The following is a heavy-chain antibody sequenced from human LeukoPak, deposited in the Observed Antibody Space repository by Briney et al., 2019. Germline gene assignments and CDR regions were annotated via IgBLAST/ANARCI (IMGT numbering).Heavy chain of an antibody. D-gene: IGHD2-2*01. J-gene: IGHJ6*02. CDR1: GYTFTSYG. V-gene: IGHV1-18*01. CDR3: AREGYCSSTSCPQYYYYGMDV. Sequence: ASVKVSCKASGYTFTSYGISWVRQAPGQGLEWMVWISAYNGNTNYAQKLQGRVTMTTDTSTSTAYMELRSLRSDDTAVYYCAREGYCSSTSCPQYYYYGMDVWGQGTTVTVSS. CDR2: ISAYNGNT.